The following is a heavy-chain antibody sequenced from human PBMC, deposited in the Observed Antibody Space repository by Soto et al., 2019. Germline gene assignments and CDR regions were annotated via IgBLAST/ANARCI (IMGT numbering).Heavy chain of an antibody. J-gene: IGHJ4*02. V-gene: IGHV4-61*08. CDR2: KPYTGSP. D-gene: IGHD7-27*01. CDR3: AKVGWGGDS. Sequence: SETLSLTCSVSGDSVSRGGYHWSWIRQPPGKGLEWIGFKPYTGSPDYNPSLKSRVVISIDRSKNQFSLKLSSVTATDTAVYFCAKVGWGGDSWGQGTLVTVSS. CDR1: GDSVSRGGYH.